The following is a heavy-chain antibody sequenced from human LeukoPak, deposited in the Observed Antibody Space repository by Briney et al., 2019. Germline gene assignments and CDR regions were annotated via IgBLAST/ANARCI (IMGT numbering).Heavy chain of an antibody. V-gene: IGHV3-21*01. CDR2: ISSSSNYI. CDR3: AGVGGFGYCTSTSCPPEY. J-gene: IGHJ4*02. CDR1: GFTFSSYS. Sequence: GGSLRLSCAASGFTFSSYSMNWVRQAPGKGLEWVSSISSSSNYIYYADSVKGRFTISRDNAKNSLYLQMNSLRAEDTAVYYCAGVGGFGYCTSTSCPPEYWGQGTLVTVSS. D-gene: IGHD2-2*01.